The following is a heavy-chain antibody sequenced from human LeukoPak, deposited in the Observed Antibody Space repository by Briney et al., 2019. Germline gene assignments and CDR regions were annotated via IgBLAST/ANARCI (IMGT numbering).Heavy chain of an antibody. CDR3: AKESYYDSFIPKT. CDR1: GFTVSSNY. D-gene: IGHD3-22*01. J-gene: IGHJ4*02. Sequence: GGSLRLSCAASGFTVSSNYMSWVRQAPGKGLEWVSAISGSGGSTYYADPVKGRFTISRDNSKNTLYLQMNSLRAEDTAVYYCAKESYYDSFIPKTWGQGTLVTVSS. V-gene: IGHV3-23*01. CDR2: ISGSGGST.